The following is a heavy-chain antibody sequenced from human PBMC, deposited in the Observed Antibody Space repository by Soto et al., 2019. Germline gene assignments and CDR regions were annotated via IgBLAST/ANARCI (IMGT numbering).Heavy chain of an antibody. Sequence: GGSLRLSCAASGFTFSSYSMNWVRQAPGKGLEWVSYISSSSSTIYYADSVKGRFTISRDNAKNSLYLQMNSLRAEDTAVYYCARVGSGSYYRWVYYFDYWGQGTLVTVSS. CDR2: ISSSSSTI. D-gene: IGHD3-10*01. CDR3: ARVGSGSYYRWVYYFDY. V-gene: IGHV3-48*01. CDR1: GFTFSSYS. J-gene: IGHJ4*02.